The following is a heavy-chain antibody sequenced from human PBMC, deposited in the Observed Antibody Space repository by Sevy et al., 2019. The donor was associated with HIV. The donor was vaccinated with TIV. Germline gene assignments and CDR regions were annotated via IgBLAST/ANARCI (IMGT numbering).Heavy chain of an antibody. CDR1: GGSISSYY. V-gene: IGHV4-59*13. D-gene: IGHD3-3*01. J-gene: IGHJ4*02. CDR3: ARGTEDFWSGPRVKTKKESYYFDY. CDR2: IYYSGST. Sequence: SETLSLTCTVSGGSISSYYWSWIRQPPGKGLEWIGYIYYSGSTNYNPSLKSRVTISVDTSKNQFSLKRSSVTAADTAVYYCARGTEDFWSGPRVKTKKESYYFDYWGQGTLVTVSS.